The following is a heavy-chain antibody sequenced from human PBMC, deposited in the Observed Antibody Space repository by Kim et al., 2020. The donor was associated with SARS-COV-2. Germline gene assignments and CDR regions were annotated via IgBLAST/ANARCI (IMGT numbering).Heavy chain of an antibody. CDR1: GFTFSSYA. D-gene: IGHD3-3*01. V-gene: IGHV3-23*01. CDR3: ARDVSRITIFGMVTRGCVRV. CDR2: ISGSGGST. J-gene: IGHJ6*01. Sequence: GGSLRLSCAASGFTFSSYAMNWVRQAPGKGLEWVSAISGSGGSTYYADSVKGRFTTSRDNSKNTLYLQMNSLRAEDTAVYYCARDVSRITIFGMVTRGCVRVW.